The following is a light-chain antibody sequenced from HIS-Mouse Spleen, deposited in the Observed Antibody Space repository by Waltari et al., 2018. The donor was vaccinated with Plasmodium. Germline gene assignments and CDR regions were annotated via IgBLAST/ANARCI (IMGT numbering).Light chain of an antibody. CDR2: KAS. V-gene: IGKV1-5*03. CDR1: QRISSR. J-gene: IGKJ1*01. Sequence: DIQMTQSPSTLSASVGDRVTITCRASQRISSRFAWYQQKPGKAPKLLTYKASSLERGVPSRFSGSGSGTEFPLTISSLQPDDFATYYCQQYNSYSWTFGQGTKVEIK. CDR3: QQYNSYSWT.